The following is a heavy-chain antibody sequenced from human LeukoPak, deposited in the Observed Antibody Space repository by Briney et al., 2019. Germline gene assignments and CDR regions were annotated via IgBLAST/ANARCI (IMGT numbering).Heavy chain of an antibody. Sequence: GGSLRLSCAASGFTFSSYAMSWVRQAPGKGLEWVSAISGSGSSTYYADSVKGRFTISRDNSKNTLYLQMNSLRAEDTAVYYCAKDSGGYDYYFDYWGQGTLVTVSS. J-gene: IGHJ4*02. D-gene: IGHD5-12*01. CDR3: AKDSGGYDYYFDY. V-gene: IGHV3-23*01. CDR2: ISGSGSST. CDR1: GFTFSSYA.